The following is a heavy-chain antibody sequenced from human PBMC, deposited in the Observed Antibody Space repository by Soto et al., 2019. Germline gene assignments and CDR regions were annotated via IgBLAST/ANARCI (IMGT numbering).Heavy chain of an antibody. CDR3: AGAPMVRGVYWFDP. CDR2: IYYSGST. J-gene: IGHJ5*02. D-gene: IGHD3-10*01. Sequence: SETLSLTCTVSGGSISSGDYYWSWIRQPPGKGLEWIGYIYYSGSTYYNPSLKSRVTISVDTSKNQFSLKLSSVTAADAAVYYCAGAPMVRGVYWFDPWGQGTLVTVSS. V-gene: IGHV4-30-4*01. CDR1: GGSISSGDYY.